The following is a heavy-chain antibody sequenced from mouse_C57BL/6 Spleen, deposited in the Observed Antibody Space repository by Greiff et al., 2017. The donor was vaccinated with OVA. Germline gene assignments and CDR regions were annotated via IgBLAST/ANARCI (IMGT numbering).Heavy chain of an antibody. V-gene: IGHV1-69*01. CDR3: ARGGYYGSSSFDY. CDR1: GYTFTSYW. J-gene: IGHJ2*01. Sequence: QVQLQQPGAELVMPGASVKLSCKASGYTFTSYWMHWVKQRPGQGLEWIGEIDPSDSYPNYNQKFKGKSTLTVDKSSSTAYMQLSSLTSEDSAVYYCARGGYYGSSSFDYWGQGTTLTVSS. CDR2: IDPSDSYP. D-gene: IGHD1-1*01.